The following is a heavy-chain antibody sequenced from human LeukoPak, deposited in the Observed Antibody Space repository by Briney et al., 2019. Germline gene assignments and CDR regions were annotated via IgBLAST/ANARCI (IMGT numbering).Heavy chain of an antibody. D-gene: IGHD1-26*01. Sequence: ASVKVSCKASGYTFTSYGISWVRQAPGQGLEWMGWISAYNGNTNYAQKLQGRVTMTTDTSTSTAYMELRSLRSDDTAVYYCARGGELLLPAEYFQHWGQGTLVTVSS. CDR1: GYTFTSYG. CDR3: ARGGELLLPAEYFQH. V-gene: IGHV1-18*01. CDR2: ISAYNGNT. J-gene: IGHJ1*01.